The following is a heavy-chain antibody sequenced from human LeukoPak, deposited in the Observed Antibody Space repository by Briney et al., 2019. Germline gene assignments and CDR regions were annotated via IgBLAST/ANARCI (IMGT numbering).Heavy chain of an antibody. V-gene: IGHV3-66*01. CDR1: GFTVSSNY. J-gene: IGHJ4*02. CDR2: IASGGRT. D-gene: IGHD6-6*01. CDR3: ARGNGHSSSSRYFDY. Sequence: PGGSLRLSCAASGFTVSSNYMNWVRQAPGKGLEWVSVIASGGRTYYADPVKGRFTISRDTSKNTLYLQMNSLRAEDTAVYYCARGNGHSSSSRYFDYWGQGTLVTVSS.